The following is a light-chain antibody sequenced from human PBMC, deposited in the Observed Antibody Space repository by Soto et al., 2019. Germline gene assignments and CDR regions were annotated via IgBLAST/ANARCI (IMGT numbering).Light chain of an antibody. CDR2: SAS. CDR3: QQYNNWPWT. CDR1: QSVSSD. Sequence: EIVMTQSPATLSVSPGEGATLSCRASQSVSSDLAWYQQKPGQAPRLLIYSASARANGIPARFGGSGSGTEFTLTISSLQSEDFAVYYCQQYNNWPWTFGQGTKVDIK. V-gene: IGKV3-15*01. J-gene: IGKJ1*01.